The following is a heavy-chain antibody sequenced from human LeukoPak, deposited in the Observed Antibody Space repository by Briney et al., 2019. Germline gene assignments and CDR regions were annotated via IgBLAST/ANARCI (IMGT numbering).Heavy chain of an antibody. D-gene: IGHD3-22*01. V-gene: IGHV4-4*02. Sequence: SETLSLTCAVSDGSISSSNWWSWLRQPPGKGLEWIGEIYHSGTTNYNPSLKSRVTISVDNSKNQFSLKLRSVTAADTAVYYCARDRYYDSSGYDYWGQGTLVTVSS. CDR3: ARDRYYDSSGYDY. CDR2: IYHSGTT. J-gene: IGHJ4*02. CDR1: DGSISSSNW.